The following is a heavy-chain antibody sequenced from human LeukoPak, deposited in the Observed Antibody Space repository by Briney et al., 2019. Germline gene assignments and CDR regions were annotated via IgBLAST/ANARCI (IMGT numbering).Heavy chain of an antibody. CDR2: IKQDGSEK. Sequence: GGSLRLSCAASGFTFSSYWLSWVRQAPGKGLEGVANIKQDGSEKYYVDSVKGRFTISRDNAKNSLYLQMNSLRAEDTAVYYCARGGSFGYYDILTGSTPSGDYWGQGTLVTVSS. CDR1: GFTFSSYW. D-gene: IGHD3-9*01. V-gene: IGHV3-7*01. CDR3: ARGGSFGYYDILTGSTPSGDY. J-gene: IGHJ4*02.